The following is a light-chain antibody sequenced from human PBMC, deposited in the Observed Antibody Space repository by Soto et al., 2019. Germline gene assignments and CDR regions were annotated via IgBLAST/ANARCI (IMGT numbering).Light chain of an antibody. Sequence: PGDRATLSCRSGQSVGSDYLAWYQQKPDQAPRLLIYDAFTRATGVPDRFSGSGSGTDFTLTISRLEPEDFAVYYCEQYSNSPRTFGQGTKVDIK. CDR3: EQYSNSPRT. J-gene: IGKJ1*01. CDR1: QSVGSDY. V-gene: IGKV3-20*01. CDR2: DAF.